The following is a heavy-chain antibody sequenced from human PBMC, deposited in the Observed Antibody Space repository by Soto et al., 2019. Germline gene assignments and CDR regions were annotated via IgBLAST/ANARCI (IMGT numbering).Heavy chain of an antibody. J-gene: IGHJ4*02. CDR3: AKVNSIVGDGDHDY. CDR1: GFTFTTYA. Sequence: EVQLLESGGGLVQPGGSQRLSCAASGFTFTTYAMSWVRQPPGKGLEWVSGISSSGDIPYYADSVKGRFTISRDQSKKTVYLQMNSLRAEDTALYYCAKVNSIVGDGDHDYWGQGTLVSVSS. CDR2: ISSSGDIP. V-gene: IGHV3-23*01. D-gene: IGHD4-17*01.